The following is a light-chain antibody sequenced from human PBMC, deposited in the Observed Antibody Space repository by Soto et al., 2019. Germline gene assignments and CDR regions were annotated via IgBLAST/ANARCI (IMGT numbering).Light chain of an antibody. Sequence: ETVLTQSPATLSLSPGERATLSCRASQSVNSGYIAWYQVKPGQAPRLLIYETSSRATGIPARFSGGGSGTDFTLSISNVQPEDFAVYYCQQYSSPPRATFGQGTRLEIK. V-gene: IGKV3-20*01. CDR3: QQYSSPPRAT. CDR2: ETS. J-gene: IGKJ5*01. CDR1: QSVNSGY.